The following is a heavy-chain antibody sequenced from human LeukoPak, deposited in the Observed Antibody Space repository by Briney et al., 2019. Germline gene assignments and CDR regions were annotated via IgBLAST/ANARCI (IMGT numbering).Heavy chain of an antibody. D-gene: IGHD3-10*01. V-gene: IGHV4-34*01. CDR1: GGSFSGYY. Sequence: SETLSLTCAVYGGSFSGYYWSWIRQPPGKGLEWIGEINHSGSTNYNPSLTSRVTISVDTSKNQFSLKLSSVTAADTAVYYCARDQRETYYYGSGSPARGANPWGQGTLVTVSS. J-gene: IGHJ5*02. CDR2: INHSGST. CDR3: ARDQRETYYYGSGSPARGANP.